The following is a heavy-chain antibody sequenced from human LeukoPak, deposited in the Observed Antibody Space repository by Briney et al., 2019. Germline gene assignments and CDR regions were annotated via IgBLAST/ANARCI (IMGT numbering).Heavy chain of an antibody. CDR3: ARTLGYCSTTSCYFDY. CDR2: IIPIFGTA. V-gene: IGHV1-69*06. D-gene: IGHD2-2*01. CDR1: GGTFSSYA. J-gene: IGHJ4*02. Sequence: SVKVSCKASGGTFSSYAISWVRQAPGQGLEWMGGIIPIFGTANYAQKFQGRVTITADKSTSTAYMELSSLRSEDTAVYYCARTLGYCSTTSCYFDYWGQGTLVTVSS.